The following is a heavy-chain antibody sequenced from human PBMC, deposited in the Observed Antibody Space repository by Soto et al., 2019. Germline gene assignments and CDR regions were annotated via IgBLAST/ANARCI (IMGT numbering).Heavy chain of an antibody. J-gene: IGHJ6*02. CDR2: IWYDATNK. CDR1: GFTLDNYG. V-gene: IGHV3-33*01. Sequence: LRLSCAASGFTLDNYGMHWVRQAPGKGLEWVALIWYDATNKYYVDSVKGRFTISRDNSKNTLYLQMNSLRAEDTAVYYCARDSGFCSGGSCSHYYYGMDVWGPGTTVTVSS. D-gene: IGHD2-15*01. CDR3: ARDSGFCSGGSCSHYYYGMDV.